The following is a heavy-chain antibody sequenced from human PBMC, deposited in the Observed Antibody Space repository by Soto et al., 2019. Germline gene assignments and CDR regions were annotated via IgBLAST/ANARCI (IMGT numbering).Heavy chain of an antibody. CDR2: IWYDGSNK. CDR3: ARGPGYSSSWPFDY. Sequence: GGSLRLSCAASGFTFSSYGMHWVRQAPGKGLEWVAVIWYDGSNKYYADSVKGRFTISRDNAKNSLYLQMNSLRAEDTAVYYCARGPGYSSSWPFDYWGQGTLVTVS. D-gene: IGHD6-13*01. V-gene: IGHV3-33*01. CDR1: GFTFSSYG. J-gene: IGHJ4*02.